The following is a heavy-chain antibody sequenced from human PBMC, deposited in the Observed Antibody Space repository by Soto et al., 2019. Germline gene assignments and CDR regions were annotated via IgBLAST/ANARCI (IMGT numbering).Heavy chain of an antibody. J-gene: IGHJ4*02. Sequence: PSETLSLTCTVSGGSIKSNSYYWVWIRQPPGEGLEWIGSIYYSGTTYCNPSLKSRVTISIDTSKNQFSLNLNSVTAADTAVYYCARRVLQTWLQLPGHFDYWGLGTLVTVSS. CDR1: GGSIKSNSYY. CDR3: ARRVLQTWLQLPGHFDY. CDR2: IYYSGTT. D-gene: IGHD5-12*01. V-gene: IGHV4-39*01.